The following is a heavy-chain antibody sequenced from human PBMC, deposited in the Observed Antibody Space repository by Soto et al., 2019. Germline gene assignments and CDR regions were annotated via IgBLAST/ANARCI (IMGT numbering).Heavy chain of an antibody. V-gene: IGHV3-30-3*01. Sequence: QVQLVESGGGVVQPGRSLRLSCAASEFTFSGYAMHWVRQAPGKGLEWVAMISYAGSKKYYADSVKGRFTISRDNSTNTLYLQMNSLRAEDTAVYYCARGTPPPWTDYIYYGMDVWGQGTTVTVSS. CDR3: ARGTPPPWTDYIYYGMDV. J-gene: IGHJ6*02. D-gene: IGHD1-1*01. CDR2: ISYAGSKK. CDR1: EFTFSGYA.